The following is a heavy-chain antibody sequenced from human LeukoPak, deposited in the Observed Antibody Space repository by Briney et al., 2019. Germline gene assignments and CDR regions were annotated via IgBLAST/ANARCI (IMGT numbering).Heavy chain of an antibody. Sequence: SETLSLTCTVSGGSISSYCWSWIRQPPGKGLEWIGYIYYSGSTNYNPSLKSRVTISVDTSKNQFSLKLSSVTAADTAVYYCARTRGRDCSSTSCYYSSGWYYFDYWGQGTLVTVSS. CDR2: IYYSGST. CDR3: ARTRGRDCSSTSCYYSSGWYYFDY. J-gene: IGHJ4*02. V-gene: IGHV4-59*01. D-gene: IGHD2-2*01. CDR1: GGSISSYC.